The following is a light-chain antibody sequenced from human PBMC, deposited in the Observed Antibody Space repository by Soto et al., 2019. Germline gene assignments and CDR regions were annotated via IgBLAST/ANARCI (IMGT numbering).Light chain of an antibody. Sequence: DIQMAQSPSSLSTSIGDRVTITCRASQCINIYLNWYQQKPGKAPNLLIYDASNLEIGVPSRSSGSGSGTHFTFTISSLQTEDIGTYYCKQYDILPITVGRGTRLEI. CDR1: QCINIY. CDR3: KQYDILPIT. J-gene: IGKJ5*01. CDR2: DAS. V-gene: IGKV1-33*01.